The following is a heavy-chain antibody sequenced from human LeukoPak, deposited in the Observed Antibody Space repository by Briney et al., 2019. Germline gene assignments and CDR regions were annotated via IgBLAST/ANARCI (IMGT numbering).Heavy chain of an antibody. Sequence: GGSLRLSCAASGFTFDDYGMSWVRQAPGKGLEWVSGINWNGGSIGYVDSVKGRYTISRDNAKTSLYLQMNSLRAEDTALYYCARVGIYGDYNRYFDYWGQGTLVTVSS. CDR2: INWNGGSI. V-gene: IGHV3-20*04. CDR1: GFTFDDYG. CDR3: ARVGIYGDYNRYFDY. J-gene: IGHJ4*02. D-gene: IGHD4-17*01.